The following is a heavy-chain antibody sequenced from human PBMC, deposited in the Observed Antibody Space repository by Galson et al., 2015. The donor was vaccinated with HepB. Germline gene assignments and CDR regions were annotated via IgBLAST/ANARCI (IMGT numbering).Heavy chain of an antibody. CDR1: GGSLSDSY. J-gene: IGHJ5*02. Sequence: SETLSLTCSVSGGSLSDSYWKWIRQPPGEGLEWVGHIHYSGSTNYNPSLKSRVLISIDTSKNQFSLRLSSVTAADTAGYYCARGWGWLPESWGQGTLVTVSS. CDR2: IHYSGST. CDR3: ARGWGWLPES. D-gene: IGHD2-15*01. V-gene: IGHV4-59*01.